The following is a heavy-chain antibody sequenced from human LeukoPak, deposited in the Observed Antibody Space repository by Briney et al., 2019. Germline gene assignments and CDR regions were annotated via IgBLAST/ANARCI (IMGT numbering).Heavy chain of an antibody. D-gene: IGHD3-10*01. J-gene: IGHJ4*02. Sequence: QSGGSLRLSCAASGFTFSSYAMSWVRQAPGKGLEWVSAISGSGGSTYYADSVKGRFTISRDNSKNTLYLQMNSLRAEDTAVYYCAKNRRGLYYGSGSFFDYWGQGTLVTVSS. CDR2: ISGSGGST. CDR1: GFTFSSYA. V-gene: IGHV3-23*01. CDR3: AKNRRGLYYGSGSFFDY.